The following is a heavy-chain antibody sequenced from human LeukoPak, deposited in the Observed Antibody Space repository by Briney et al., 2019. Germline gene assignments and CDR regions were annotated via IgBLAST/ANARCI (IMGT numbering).Heavy chain of an antibody. V-gene: IGHV4-34*01. J-gene: IGHJ4*02. Sequence: SETLSLTCAVYGGSFSGYYWSWIRQPPGKGLEWIGSIYYSGSTYYNPSLKSRVTISVDTSKNQFSLKLSSVTAADTAVYYCARHSDSSSWFFDYWGQGTLVTVSS. CDR1: GGSFSGYY. CDR2: IYYSGST. D-gene: IGHD6-13*01. CDR3: ARHSDSSSWFFDY.